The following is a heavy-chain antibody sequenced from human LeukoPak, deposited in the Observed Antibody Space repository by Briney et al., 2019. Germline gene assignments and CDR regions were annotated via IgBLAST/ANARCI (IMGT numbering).Heavy chain of an antibody. CDR1: GGSISSYY. CDR3: ASASGYSYGDAFDI. D-gene: IGHD5-18*01. V-gene: IGHV4-59*01. CDR2: IYYSGST. Sequence: SETLSLTCTVSGGSISSYYWSWLRQPPGKGLEWIGYIYYSGSTNYNPSLKSRVTISVDTSKNQFSLKLSSVTAADTAVYYCASASGYSYGDAFDIWGQGTMVTVSS. J-gene: IGHJ3*02.